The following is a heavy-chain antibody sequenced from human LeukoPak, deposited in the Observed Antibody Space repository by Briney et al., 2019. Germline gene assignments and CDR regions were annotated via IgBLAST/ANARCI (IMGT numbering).Heavy chain of an antibody. CDR1: GYTFTSYY. V-gene: IGHV1-46*01. CDR3: ARAYYGSGNTYYFDY. Sequence: ASVKVSCKASGYTFTSYYMHWVRQAPGQGLEWMGVIKPSDGFTSYAQKFQGRLTVTRDMSTSTVYMELNSLRSEDTAVYYCARAYYGSGNTYYFDYWGQGTLVTVSS. J-gene: IGHJ4*02. D-gene: IGHD3-10*01. CDR2: IKPSDGFT.